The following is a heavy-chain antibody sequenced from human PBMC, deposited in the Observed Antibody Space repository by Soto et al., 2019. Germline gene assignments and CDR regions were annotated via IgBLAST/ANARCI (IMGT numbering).Heavy chain of an antibody. J-gene: IGHJ4*02. CDR1: GFTFSSYG. V-gene: IGHV3-33*01. D-gene: IGHD2-15*01. Sequence: GGSLRLSCAASGFTFSSYGMHWVRQAPGKGLEWVAVIWYDGSDKYYADSVKGRFTISRDNSKNTLYLQMNSLRAEDTAVYYCARDTGYCSGGSCFSFDYWGQGTLVTVS. CDR2: IWYDGSDK. CDR3: ARDTGYCSGGSCFSFDY.